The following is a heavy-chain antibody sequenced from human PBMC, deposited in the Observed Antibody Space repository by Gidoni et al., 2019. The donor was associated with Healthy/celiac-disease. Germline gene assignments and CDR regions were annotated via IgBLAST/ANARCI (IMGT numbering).Heavy chain of an antibody. V-gene: IGHV3-23*01. D-gene: IGHD3-22*01. CDR2: ISGSGGST. Sequence: EVQLLESGGGLVQPGGSLRLSCAASGFTFSSDAMSWVRQAPGKGLEWVSAISGSGGSTYYADSVKGRFTISRDNSKNTLYLQMNSLRAEDTAVYYCARDSSASGVYYYGMDVWGQGTTVTVSS. J-gene: IGHJ6*02. CDR3: ARDSSASGVYYYGMDV. CDR1: GFTFSSDA.